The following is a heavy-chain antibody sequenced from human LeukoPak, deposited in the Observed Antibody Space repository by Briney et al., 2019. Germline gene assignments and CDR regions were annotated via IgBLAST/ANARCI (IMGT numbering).Heavy chain of an antibody. Sequence: GGSLRLSCAASGFTFSSYWMSWVRQTPGKGLEWVANIKQDGSEKYYMDSVKGRFTISRDNAKNSLYLQMNSLRAEDTAVYYCATDVVVIPGRGPNDYWGQGTLVTVSS. CDR2: IKQDGSEK. D-gene: IGHD2-2*01. CDR3: ATDVVVIPGRGPNDY. CDR1: GFTFSSYW. J-gene: IGHJ4*02. V-gene: IGHV3-7*03.